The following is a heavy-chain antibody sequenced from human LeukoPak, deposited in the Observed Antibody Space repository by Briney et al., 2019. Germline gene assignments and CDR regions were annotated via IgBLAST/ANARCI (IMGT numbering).Heavy chain of an antibody. CDR2: IRPDGGEK. D-gene: IGHD6-19*01. J-gene: IGHJ4*02. Sequence: GGSLRISCAASGFSFGSDWMSWLRQAPGKGPEWVANIRPDGGEKYYVDSVKGRFIISRDNAKNSLFLQMNSLRAEDTAVYFCARDGSGWSKDWGQGTLVTVSS. V-gene: IGHV3-7*01. CDR1: GFSFGSDW. CDR3: ARDGSGWSKD.